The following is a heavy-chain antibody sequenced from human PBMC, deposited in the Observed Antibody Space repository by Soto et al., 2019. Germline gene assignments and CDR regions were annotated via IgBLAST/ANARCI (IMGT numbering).Heavy chain of an antibody. V-gene: IGHV3-66*01. CDR3: ATLTQYDILTGFYPC. CDR1: GFTVNSNY. D-gene: IGHD3-9*01. Sequence: EVQLVESGGGLVQPGGSLRLSCAASGFTVNSNYMSWVRQAPGKGLEWVSVIYSDGSTYYADSVKGRFIISRDNSNNTLYFQMHSLRAEDTAVDYCATLTQYDILTGFYPCWGQGTLVTVSS. CDR2: IYSDGST. J-gene: IGHJ4*02.